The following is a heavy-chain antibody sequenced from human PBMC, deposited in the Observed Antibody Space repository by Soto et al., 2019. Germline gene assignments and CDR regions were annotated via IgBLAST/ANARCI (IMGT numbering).Heavy chain of an antibody. CDR2: FHYSLNT. CDR3: AKTKEGGFDP. D-gene: IGHD3-16*01. Sequence: QVQLQESGPGLVRPSETLSLTCTVSGDSITSNYWSWIRQSPGQGLEWIGYFHYSLNTNYNPSLKSRVIISVDTSKNQFFLKLTSVTAADTAMYYCAKTKEGGFDPWGHGILVTVSS. V-gene: IGHV4-59*01. J-gene: IGHJ5*02. CDR1: GDSITSNY.